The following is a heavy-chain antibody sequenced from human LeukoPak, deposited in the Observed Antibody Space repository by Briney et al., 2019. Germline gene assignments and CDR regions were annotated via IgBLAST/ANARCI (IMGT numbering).Heavy chain of an antibody. Sequence: PGGSLRLSCAASGFTFSSYWMSWVRQAPGKGLEWVANINQDESERYSVDSVKGRFTISRDNAKNSLYLQMNSLRAEDTALYYCARDRGYSSGWSLDYWGQGTLVTVSS. CDR1: GFTFSSYW. CDR2: INQDESER. D-gene: IGHD6-19*01. J-gene: IGHJ4*02. CDR3: ARDRGYSSGWSLDY. V-gene: IGHV3-7*03.